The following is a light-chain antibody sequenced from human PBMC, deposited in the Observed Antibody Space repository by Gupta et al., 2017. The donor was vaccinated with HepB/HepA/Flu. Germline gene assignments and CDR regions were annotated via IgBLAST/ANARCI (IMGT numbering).Light chain of an antibody. CDR2: RKN. V-gene: IGLV1-47*01. Sequence: QSALTQPPSASETPGQSVAISCSGSKSNIGSNHVYWDKQYAGTAPNHLIYRKNQRPSGVADRFSGSKSGTSASLAMSGLGSEDEDDYYCDVWEDSLRGHWVFGGGTRVTVL. CDR1: KSNIGSNH. J-gene: IGLJ3*02. CDR3: DVWEDSLRGHWV.